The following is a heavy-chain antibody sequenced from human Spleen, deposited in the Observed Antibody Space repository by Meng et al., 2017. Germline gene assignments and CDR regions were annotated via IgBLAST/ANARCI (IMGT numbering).Heavy chain of an antibody. J-gene: IGHJ5*02. Sequence: SETLSLTCAVYGGSFSGYYWSWIRQPPGKGLEWIGEINHSGSTNYNPSLKSRVTISVDTSKKQFSLKLRSVTAADTAVYYCASFVDTAMVDMDNWFDPWGQGTLVTGSS. CDR1: GGSFSGYY. V-gene: IGHV4-34*01. D-gene: IGHD5-18*01. CDR3: ASFVDTAMVDMDNWFDP. CDR2: INHSGST.